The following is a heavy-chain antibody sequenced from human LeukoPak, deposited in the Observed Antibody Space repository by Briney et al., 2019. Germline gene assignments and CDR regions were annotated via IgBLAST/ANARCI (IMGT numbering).Heavy chain of an antibody. V-gene: IGHV4-34*01. D-gene: IGHD1-26*01. J-gene: IGHJ4*01. CDR1: GGSFSGYY. CDR3: ARGVRGGGTYCFDY. CDR2: INHSGST. Sequence: SETLSLTCAVYGGSFSGYYWNWIRQAPGKGLEWIGEINHSGSTDYNPSLKSRVTISVDTSKNQFSLKLTSMTAADTAEYYCARGVRGGGTYCFDYWGQGSLVTV.